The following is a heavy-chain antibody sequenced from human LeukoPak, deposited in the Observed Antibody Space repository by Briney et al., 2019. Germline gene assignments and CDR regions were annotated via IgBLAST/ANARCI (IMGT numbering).Heavy chain of an antibody. D-gene: IGHD3-3*01. CDR3: ARTLYDFWSGYYMRSQNWFDP. J-gene: IGHJ5*02. CDR1: GYTFTDYF. CDR2: INPNSGGT. V-gene: IGHV1-2*02. Sequence: GASVKVSCKASGYTFTDYFMNWVRQAPGQGLEWMGWINPNSGGTNYAQKFQGRVTMTRDTSISTAYMELSRLRSDDTAVYYCARTLYDFWSGYYMRSQNWFDPWGQGTLVTVSS.